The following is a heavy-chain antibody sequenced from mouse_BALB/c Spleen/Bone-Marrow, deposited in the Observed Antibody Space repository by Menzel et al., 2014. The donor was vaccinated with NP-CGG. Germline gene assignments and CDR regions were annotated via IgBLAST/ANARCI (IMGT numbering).Heavy chain of an antibody. V-gene: IGHV1S56*01. CDR1: GYTFTSYF. D-gene: IGHD2-14*01. Sequence: QVQLQQSGPELVKPGASVKMSCKASGYTFTSYFIHWVKQRPGQGLEWIGWIYPGDGSTKYNEKFKVKTTLTADKSSSTAYMFLSSLTSEDSAIYFCAYYRYDEYFDVWSAGTTVTVSS. CDR2: IYPGDGST. J-gene: IGHJ1*01. CDR3: AYYRYDEYFDV.